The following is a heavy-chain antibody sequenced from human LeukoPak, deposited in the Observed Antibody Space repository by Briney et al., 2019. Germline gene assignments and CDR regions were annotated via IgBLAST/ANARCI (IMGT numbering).Heavy chain of an antibody. Sequence: GGSLRLSCAASGFTYSRYWMHWVRQVPGKWPVWVAPIEGDERYTFYADSVKGRFTISRDNAKNALYLQMNSLRAEDTAVYYCASQADSAYGDYNWGQGTLVTVSS. J-gene: IGHJ4*02. CDR2: IEGDERYT. V-gene: IGHV3-74*01. D-gene: IGHD4-17*01. CDR1: GFTYSRYW. CDR3: ASQADSAYGDYN.